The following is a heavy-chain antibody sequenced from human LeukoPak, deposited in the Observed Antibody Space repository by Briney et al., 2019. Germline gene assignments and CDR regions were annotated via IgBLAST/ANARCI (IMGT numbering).Heavy chain of an antibody. V-gene: IGHV3-21*01. Sequence: GGPLRLSCAASGFTFSSYSMNWVRQAPGKGLECVSSISSSSSYIYYADSVNVRFTISRDNANNSLYLQMNSLRAEDTAVYYCARIPDYYDFWSGYYGYYYYMDVWGKGTTVTVSS. CDR3: ARIPDYYDFWSGYYGYYYYMDV. CDR2: ISSSSSYI. CDR1: GFTFSSYS. D-gene: IGHD3-3*01. J-gene: IGHJ6*03.